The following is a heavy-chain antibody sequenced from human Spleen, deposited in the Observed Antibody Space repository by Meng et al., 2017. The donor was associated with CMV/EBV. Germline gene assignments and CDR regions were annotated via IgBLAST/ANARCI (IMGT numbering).Heavy chain of an antibody. D-gene: IGHD3-22*01. J-gene: IGHJ4*02. CDR2: IYYSGST. CDR3: ARVRYYYDSSGYDPHYFDY. V-gene: IGHV4-39*07. Sequence: SSGGYYWGWIRQPPGKGLEWIGSIYYSGSTYYNPSLKSRVTISVDTSKNQFSLKLSSVTAADTAVYYCARVRYYYDSSGYDPHYFDYWGQGTLVTVSS. CDR1: SSGGYY.